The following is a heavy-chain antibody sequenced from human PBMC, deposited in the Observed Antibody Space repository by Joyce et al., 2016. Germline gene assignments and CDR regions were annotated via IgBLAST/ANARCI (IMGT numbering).Heavy chain of an antibody. D-gene: IGHD2-8*02. CDR1: TSTFSENS. V-gene: IGHV3-30-3*01. J-gene: IGHJ3*02. Sequence: QEQLVESGGGVVQPGMSLRLSCAASTSTFSENSMYWVRQTPGRGLDWVGVISHDGSDKDYADSVKGRFTISRDNSENKVFLQMNSLRPDDTAVYYCATSTAWPDALDIWGQGTMVTVS. CDR2: ISHDGSDK. CDR3: ATSTAWPDALDI.